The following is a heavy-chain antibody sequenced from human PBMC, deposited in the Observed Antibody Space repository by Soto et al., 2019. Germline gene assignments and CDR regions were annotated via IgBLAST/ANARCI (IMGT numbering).Heavy chain of an antibody. CDR1: GFTFSSYG. Sequence: QVQLVESGGGVVQPGRSLRLSCAASGFTFSSYGMHWVRQAPGKGLEWVAVISYDGSNKYYADSVKGRFTISRDNSKNTLYLQMNSLRAEDTAVYYCAKAYGGNSEHWGQGTLVTVSS. D-gene: IGHD4-17*01. J-gene: IGHJ1*01. CDR3: AKAYGGNSEH. V-gene: IGHV3-30*18. CDR2: ISYDGSNK.